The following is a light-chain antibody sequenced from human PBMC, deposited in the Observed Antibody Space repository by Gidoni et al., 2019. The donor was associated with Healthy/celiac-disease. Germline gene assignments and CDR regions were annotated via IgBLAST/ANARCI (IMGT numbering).Light chain of an antibody. CDR3: QHLGT. Sequence: DIHMTQSPSTLSASVGDRVTITCRASQSISSWLAWYQQKPGKAPKLLIYKASSLESGVPSRFSGSGSGTEFTLTISSLQPDDFATYYCQHLGTFGQGTKVEIK. CDR2: KAS. J-gene: IGKJ1*01. V-gene: IGKV1-5*03. CDR1: QSISSW.